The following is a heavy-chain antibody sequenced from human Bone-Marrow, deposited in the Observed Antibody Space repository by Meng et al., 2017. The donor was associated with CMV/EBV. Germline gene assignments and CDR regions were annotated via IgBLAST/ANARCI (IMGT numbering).Heavy chain of an antibody. CDR2: IKRKTDGGTT. J-gene: IGHJ4*02. CDR1: GFTFVNAW. CDR3: ATDQGTRQNWGG. Sequence: GGSLRLSCAASGFTFVNAWMAWVRQAPGKGLEWVGRIKRKTDGGTTDYAAPVKGRFTISRDDSKNTLYLNMNSLKTEDTAVYYCATDQGTRQNWGGWGQGTLGTVSS. D-gene: IGHD7-27*01. V-gene: IGHV3-15*01.